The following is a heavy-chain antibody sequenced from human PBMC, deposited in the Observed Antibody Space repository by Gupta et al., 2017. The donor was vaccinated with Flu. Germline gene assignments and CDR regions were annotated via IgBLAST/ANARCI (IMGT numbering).Heavy chain of an antibody. D-gene: IGHD3-22*01. CDR3: ARDLTYYYDSSWDWFDP. Sequence: GKGLVWVSRINSDGSSTSYADSVKGRFTISRDNAKNTLYLQMNSLRAEDTAVYYCARDLTYYYDSSWDWFDPWGQGTLVTVSS. V-gene: IGHV3-74*01. CDR2: INSDGSST. J-gene: IGHJ5*02.